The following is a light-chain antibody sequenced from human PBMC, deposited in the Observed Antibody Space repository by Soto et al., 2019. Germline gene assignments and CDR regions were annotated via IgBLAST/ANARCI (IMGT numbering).Light chain of an antibody. CDR3: QKYNSAPLT. J-gene: IGKJ5*01. CDR1: QGISHD. Sequence: DIQMTQSPSSLSASVCDRVTITCRASQGISHDLAWYQQRPGKVPKLLIYAASTLQSGVPSRFSGSGSGTDFTLTISSLQPEDVATYYCQKYNSAPLTFGQGKRLEIK. CDR2: AAS. V-gene: IGKV1-27*01.